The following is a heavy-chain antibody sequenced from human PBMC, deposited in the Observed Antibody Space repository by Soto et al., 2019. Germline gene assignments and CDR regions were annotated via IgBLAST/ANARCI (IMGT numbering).Heavy chain of an antibody. Sequence: QVQLQESGPGLVKPSQTLSLTCTVSGGSISSGGYYWSWIRQHPGKGLEWIGYIYYSGSTYYNPSLQTRVTISADTSKNRSSLKPSAATAADTAVDYCARGPPLGYWGQGTLVTASS. CDR2: IYYSGST. V-gene: IGHV4-31*03. CDR3: ARGPPLGY. CDR1: GGSISSGGYY. J-gene: IGHJ4*02.